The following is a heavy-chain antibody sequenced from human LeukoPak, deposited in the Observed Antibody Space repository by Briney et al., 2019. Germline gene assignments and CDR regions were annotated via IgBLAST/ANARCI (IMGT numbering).Heavy chain of an antibody. Sequence: GGSLRLSCASSGFTFSSCAMSWVRQAQGKGLEWVSAISDSGGSIYYADSVKGRFTISRDNAKNTLYLQMTSLTLEDTAVYYCARLRGYYDSSDHWGQGTLVTVSS. J-gene: IGHJ4*02. D-gene: IGHD3-22*01. CDR3: ARLRGYYDSSDH. V-gene: IGHV3-23*01. CDR1: GFTFSSCA. CDR2: ISDSGGSI.